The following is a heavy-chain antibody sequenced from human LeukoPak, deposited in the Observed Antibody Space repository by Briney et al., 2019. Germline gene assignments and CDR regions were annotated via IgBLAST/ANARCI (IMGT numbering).Heavy chain of an antibody. J-gene: IGHJ4*02. CDR1: GYTFTSYG. CDR3: ARDPQLRTYYYDSSGYRFDY. D-gene: IGHD3-22*01. Sequence: GASVKVSCKASGYTFTSYGISWVRQAPGQGLEWMGWISAYNGNTNYAQKLKGRVTMTTDTSTSTAYMELRSLRSDDTAVYYCARDPQLRTYYYDSSGYRFDYWGQGTLVTVSS. V-gene: IGHV1-18*01. CDR2: ISAYNGNT.